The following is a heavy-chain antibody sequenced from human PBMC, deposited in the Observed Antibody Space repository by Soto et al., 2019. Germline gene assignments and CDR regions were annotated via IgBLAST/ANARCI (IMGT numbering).Heavy chain of an antibody. J-gene: IGHJ6*03. V-gene: IGHV3-23*01. CDR2: ISGSGGST. CDR3: AKGGTYYDILTGGDYYYMDV. D-gene: IGHD3-9*01. CDR1: GFTFSSYA. Sequence: GGSLRLSCAASGFTFSSYAMSWVRQAPGKGLEWVSAISGSGGSTYYADSVKGRFTISRDNPKNTLYLQMNSLRAEDTAVYYCAKGGTYYDILTGGDYYYMDVWGKGTTVTVSS.